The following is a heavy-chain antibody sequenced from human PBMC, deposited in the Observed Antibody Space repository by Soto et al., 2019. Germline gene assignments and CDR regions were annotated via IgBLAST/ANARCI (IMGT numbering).Heavy chain of an antibody. Sequence: ASVKVSCKASGYTFTGYYMHWVRQAPGQGLEWMGWINPNSGGTNYAQKFQGRVTMTRDTSISTAYMELSRLRSDDTAVYYCARDGFPLGVGWFDPWGQGTLVTVSS. CDR3: ARDGFPLGVGWFDP. J-gene: IGHJ5*02. V-gene: IGHV1-2*02. CDR2: INPNSGGT. CDR1: GYTFTGYY. D-gene: IGHD3-10*01.